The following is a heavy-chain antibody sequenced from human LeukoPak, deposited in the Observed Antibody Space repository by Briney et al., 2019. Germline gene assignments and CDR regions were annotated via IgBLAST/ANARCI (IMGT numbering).Heavy chain of an antibody. D-gene: IGHD3-10*01. J-gene: IGHJ6*02. Sequence: GGSLRLSCAASGFTFSNYWMHWVRQVPGKGLVWVSRINSDGSSTNYADSVKGRFTISRDNAKNTLYLQMNSLRAEDTAVYYCARDIGFTVVRGAMLYYYAMDVWGQGTTVTISS. CDR1: GFTFSNYW. CDR3: ARDIGFTVVRGAMLYYYAMDV. CDR2: INSDGSST. V-gene: IGHV3-74*01.